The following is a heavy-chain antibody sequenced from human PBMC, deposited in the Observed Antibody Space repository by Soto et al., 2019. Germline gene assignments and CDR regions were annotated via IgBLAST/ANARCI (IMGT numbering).Heavy chain of an antibody. Sequence: KQSQILSLTCAISGDSVSSNSAAWNWIRQSPSRGLEWLGRTYYRSKWYNDYAVSVKSRITINPDTSKNQFSLQLNSVTPEDTAVYCCARKEQQLVRDAFDIWGQGTMVTVSS. D-gene: IGHD6-13*01. CDR3: ARKEQQLVRDAFDI. J-gene: IGHJ3*02. CDR1: GDSVSSNSAA. V-gene: IGHV6-1*01. CDR2: TYYRSKWYN.